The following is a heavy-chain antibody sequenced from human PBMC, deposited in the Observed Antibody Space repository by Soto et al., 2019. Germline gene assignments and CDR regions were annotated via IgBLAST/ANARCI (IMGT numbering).Heavy chain of an antibody. CDR2: IYYSGST. V-gene: IGHV4-59*01. D-gene: IGHD2-15*01. CDR1: GGSISSYY. J-gene: IGHJ6*03. Sequence: SETLSLTCTVSGGSISSYYWSWIRQPPGKGLEWIGYIYYSGSTNYNPSLKSRVTISVDTSKNQFSLKLSSVTAADTAVYYCARTIGYCSGGSCYSDYYYYYMDVWGKGTTVTVSS. CDR3: ARTIGYCSGGSCYSDYYYYYMDV.